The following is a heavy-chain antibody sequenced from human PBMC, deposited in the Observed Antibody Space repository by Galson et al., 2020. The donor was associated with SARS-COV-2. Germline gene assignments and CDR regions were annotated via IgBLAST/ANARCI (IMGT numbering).Heavy chain of an antibody. CDR1: GFSFTTSEVG. Sequence: SGPTLVKPTQTLTLTCTFSGFSFTTSEVGVGWIRQPPGKALEWLALIYWDDDKRYSPSLKSRLSISKDTSNNQVVLTMTNVDPVDTATYYCAHMPEMVRGVVRSNCDYWGQGTLVTVSS. CDR2: IYWDDDK. D-gene: IGHD3-10*01. J-gene: IGHJ4*02. V-gene: IGHV2-5*02. CDR3: AHMPEMVRGVVRSNCDY.